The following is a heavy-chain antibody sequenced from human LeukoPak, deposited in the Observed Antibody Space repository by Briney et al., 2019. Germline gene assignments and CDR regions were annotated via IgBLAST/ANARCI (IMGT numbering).Heavy chain of an antibody. Sequence: GGSLRLSCAASGFTLSNYAMHWVRQAPGKGLEWVGFIRYDGSDVDYADSVKGRFTISRDSSKNTLYLQMNSLRVEDTAVFYCAKGFVAGTDDYWGQGTLVTVSS. CDR3: AKGFVAGTDDY. D-gene: IGHD6-19*01. J-gene: IGHJ4*02. V-gene: IGHV3-30*02. CDR2: IRYDGSDV. CDR1: GFTLSNYA.